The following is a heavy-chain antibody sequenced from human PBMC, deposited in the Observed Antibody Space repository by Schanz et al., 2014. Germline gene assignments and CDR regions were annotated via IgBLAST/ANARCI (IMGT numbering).Heavy chain of an antibody. D-gene: IGHD3-16*01. CDR3: ATIGVNDYWRFGLDL. J-gene: IGHJ6*02. CDR2: IIPIVDIT. CDR1: GGTFTSYA. V-gene: IGHV1-69*04. Sequence: QVQLVQSGAEVRKPGSSVRVSCKASGGTFTSYAFSWVRQAPGQGLEWMGRIIPIVDITNYAQKFLGRVTFTADKSTSTAYMELKSLRSADTAVYYCATIGVNDYWRFGLDLWGQGTTVTVSS.